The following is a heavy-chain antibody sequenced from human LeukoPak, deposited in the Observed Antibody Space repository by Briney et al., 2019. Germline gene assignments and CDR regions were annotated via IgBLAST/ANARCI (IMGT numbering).Heavy chain of an antibody. CDR2: VYPGDSDT. D-gene: IGHD2-2*01. V-gene: IGHV5-51*01. CDR3: VRLLGDCIGTSCFRYFHD. CDR1: GYSYTTYW. Sequence: GESLEISCKGFGYSYTTYWIGWVRHMPGKGLDWIGFVYPGDSDTLYSPSFLGQVIISADKSIGTAYVQWTSLKASDTDLYYCVRLLGDCIGTSCFRYFHDWGQGTLVTVSS. J-gene: IGHJ1*01.